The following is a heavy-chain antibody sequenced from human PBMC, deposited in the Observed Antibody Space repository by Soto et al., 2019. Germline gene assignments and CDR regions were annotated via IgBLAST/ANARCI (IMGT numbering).Heavy chain of an antibody. D-gene: IGHD1-1*01. CDR1: GGFVSSGSYY. J-gene: IGHJ3*02. V-gene: IGHV4-34*01. CDR2: MSHSGGT. Sequence: QVQLQQWGAGLLKPSETLSLTCAVYGGFVSSGSYYWSWIRQPPGKGLEWIGEMSHSGGTHFNPSLTSRVAISVDTSKMQFSLKMSSVTAADTALYYCARVERGTATTVVDAFDIWGPGTMVTVSS. CDR3: ARVERGTATTVVDAFDI.